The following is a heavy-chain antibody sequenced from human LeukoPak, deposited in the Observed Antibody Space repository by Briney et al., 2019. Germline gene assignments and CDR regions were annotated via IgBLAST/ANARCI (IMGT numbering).Heavy chain of an antibody. CDR1: GYTFTSYY. J-gene: IGHJ4*02. CDR2: INPSGGST. CDR3: ARARTFNNQDY. Sequence: ASVKVSCKASGYTFTSYYMHLVRQAPGQGLEWMGIINPSGGSTSYAQKFQGRVTMTRDTSTSTVYMELSSLRSEDTAVYYCARARTFNNQDYWGQGTLVTVSS. D-gene: IGHD1/OR15-1a*01. V-gene: IGHV1-46*01.